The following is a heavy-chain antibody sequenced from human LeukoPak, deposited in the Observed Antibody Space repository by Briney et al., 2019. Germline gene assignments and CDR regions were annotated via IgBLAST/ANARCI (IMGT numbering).Heavy chain of an antibody. J-gene: IGHJ6*02. CDR1: RLTFNSYV. CDR2: ISSSGRKT. Sequence: GGSLRLSCAASRLTFNSYVMAWVRQAPKKGLECVAAISSSGRKTYYADSVKGRFTISSEDSKNTLYLQMNILRAEDTAIYYCSRVSGNIQIWPQPFGDGMDVWGQGTTVTVSS. D-gene: IGHD5-18*01. V-gene: IGHV3-23*01. CDR3: SRVSGNIQIWPQPFGDGMDV.